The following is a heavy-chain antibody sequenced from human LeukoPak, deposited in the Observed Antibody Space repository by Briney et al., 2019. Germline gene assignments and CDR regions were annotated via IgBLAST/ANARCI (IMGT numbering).Heavy chain of an antibody. D-gene: IGHD3-3*01. CDR1: GFTFSDYY. CDR2: ISSSGSTI. V-gene: IGHV3-11*04. CDR3: ARAGTLEWLLYSAYFDY. Sequence: GGSLRLSCAASGFTFSDYYMSWIRKAPGKGLEWVSYISSSGSTIYYADSVKGRFTISRDNAKNSLYMQMNSLRAEDTAVYYCARAGTLEWLLYSAYFDYWGQGTLVTVSS. J-gene: IGHJ4*02.